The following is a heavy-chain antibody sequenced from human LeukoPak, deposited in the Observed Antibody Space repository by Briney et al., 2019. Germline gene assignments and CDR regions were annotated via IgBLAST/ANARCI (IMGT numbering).Heavy chain of an antibody. CDR1: GFTFSSYA. J-gene: IGHJ4*02. Sequence: GGSLRLSCAASGFTFSSYAMSWVRQAPGKGLEWVSAISGSGGSTYYADSVKGRFTISRDNSKNTLYLQMNSLRAEDTAVYYCAKVLGIAAAGTLHPFDYWGQGTLVTVSS. CDR2: ISGSGGST. V-gene: IGHV3-23*01. D-gene: IGHD6-13*01. CDR3: AKVLGIAAAGTLHPFDY.